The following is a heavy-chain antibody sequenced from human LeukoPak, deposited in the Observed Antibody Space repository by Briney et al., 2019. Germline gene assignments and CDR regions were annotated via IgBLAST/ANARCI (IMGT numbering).Heavy chain of an antibody. V-gene: IGHV4-39*07. CDR1: GGSISSSSYY. Sequence: SESLSLTCTVSGGSISSSSYYWGWIRQPPGKGLEWIGNIYHSGNTYYNSSLKSRVTISVDTSKNQFSLRLTSVTAADTAVYYCASLRVPGDFDYWGQGTLVTVSS. D-gene: IGHD3-16*01. J-gene: IGHJ4*02. CDR2: IYHSGNT. CDR3: ASLRVPGDFDY.